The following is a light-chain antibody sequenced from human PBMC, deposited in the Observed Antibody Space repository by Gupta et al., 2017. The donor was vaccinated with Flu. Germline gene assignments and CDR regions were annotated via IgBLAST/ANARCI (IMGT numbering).Light chain of an antibody. CDR3: MQALQTPIT. CDR1: QSLLHRNGYNY. Sequence: DIVMTRSPLSLPVTPGEPASISCRSSQSLLHRNGYNYLDWYLQKPGQSPQLLIYLGSTRASGVPDRFSGSGSGTDFTLKISRVEAEDVGVYYCMQALQTPITFGQGTRLEIK. V-gene: IGKV2-28*01. J-gene: IGKJ5*01. CDR2: LGS.